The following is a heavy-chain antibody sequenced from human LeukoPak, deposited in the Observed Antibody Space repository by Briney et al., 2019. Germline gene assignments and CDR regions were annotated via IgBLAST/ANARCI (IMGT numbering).Heavy chain of an antibody. CDR1: GFTFDDYG. Sequence: GGSLRLPCAASGFTFDDYGMNWVRQAPGKGLEWVSVINWNGGSTAYADSVKGRFTISRDNAKTPLYLQMNSLRVEDTALYYCAREHYNYYMDVWGKGTTVPVSS. V-gene: IGHV3-20*04. CDR2: INWNGGST. J-gene: IGHJ6*03. CDR3: AREHYNYYMDV.